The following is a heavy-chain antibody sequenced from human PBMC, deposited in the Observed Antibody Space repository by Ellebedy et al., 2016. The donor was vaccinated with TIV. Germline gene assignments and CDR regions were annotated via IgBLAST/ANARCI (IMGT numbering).Heavy chain of an antibody. CDR1: GYTFDNYG. CDR2: ISAYNNNT. D-gene: IGHD2-2*01. V-gene: IGHV1-18*01. CDR3: GRVGKYCSSFSCYEDS. J-gene: IGHJ4*02. Sequence: AASVKVSCKATGYTFDNYGISWVRQAPGQGLEWMGRISAYNNNTNYAQKLQDRVTLTTDTSTSTVYMELRRLRSDDTAVYYCGRVGKYCSSFSCYEDSWGQGTLVTVSS.